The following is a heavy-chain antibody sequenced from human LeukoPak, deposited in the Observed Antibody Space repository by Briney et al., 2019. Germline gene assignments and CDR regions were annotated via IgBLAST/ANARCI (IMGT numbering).Heavy chain of an antibody. CDR3: ARDQGYVWGSYRYTDY. D-gene: IGHD3-16*02. CDR1: GFTFSSYS. Sequence: GGSLRLSCAASGFTFSSYSMNWVRQAPGKGLEWVSSISSSSSYIYYADSVKGRFTISRDNAKNSLYLQMNSLRAEDTAVYYCARDQGYVWGSYRYTDYWGQGTLATVSS. V-gene: IGHV3-21*01. CDR2: ISSSSSYI. J-gene: IGHJ4*02.